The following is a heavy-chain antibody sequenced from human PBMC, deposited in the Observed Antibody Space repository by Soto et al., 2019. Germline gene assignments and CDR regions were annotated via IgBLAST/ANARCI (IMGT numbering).Heavy chain of an antibody. CDR1: GFTFINYG. CDR3: ARGDYFDHSGPFSDAFDI. CDR2: IGIGSSTK. J-gene: IGHJ3*02. Sequence: GGSLRLSCAASGFTFINYGMNWVRQAPGKGLEWVSYIGIGSSTKYYADSVKGRFIISRDNAKNSMYLQMNSLRAEDTAVYYCARGDYFDHSGPFSDAFDIWGQGTTVTVSS. V-gene: IGHV3-48*01. D-gene: IGHD3-22*01.